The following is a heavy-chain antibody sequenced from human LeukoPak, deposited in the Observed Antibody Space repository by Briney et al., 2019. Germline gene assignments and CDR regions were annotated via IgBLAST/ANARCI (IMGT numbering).Heavy chain of an antibody. V-gene: IGHV1-2*02. J-gene: IGHJ4*02. CDR1: GYTFTGYY. D-gene: IGHD2-15*01. CDR3: ARESSGGVVVVAATPLNY. Sequence: ASVKVSCKASGYTFTGYYMHWVRQAPGQGLEWMGWINPNSGGTNYAQEFQGRVTMTRDTSISTAYMELSRLRSDDTAVYYCARESSGGVVVVAATPLNYWGQGTLVTVSS. CDR2: INPNSGGT.